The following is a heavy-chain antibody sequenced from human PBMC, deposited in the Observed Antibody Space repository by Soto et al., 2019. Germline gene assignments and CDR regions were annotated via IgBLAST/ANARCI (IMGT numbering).Heavy chain of an antibody. CDR3: AKDTYYHDSSGYYVFDY. Sequence: PGGSLRLSCAASGFTFSSYGMHWVRQAPGKGLEWVAVISYDGGNKKYVDSVKGRFTISRDNSKNTLYLQMNSLRAEDTAVYYCAKDTYYHDSSGYYVFDYWGQGALVTVSS. D-gene: IGHD3-22*01. CDR1: GFTFSSYG. J-gene: IGHJ4*02. V-gene: IGHV3-30*18. CDR2: ISYDGGNK.